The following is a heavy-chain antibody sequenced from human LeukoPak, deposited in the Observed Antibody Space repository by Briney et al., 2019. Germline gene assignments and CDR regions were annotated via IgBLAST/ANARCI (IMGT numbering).Heavy chain of an antibody. V-gene: IGHV5-51*01. J-gene: IGHJ4*02. CDR1: GYSFTISW. CDR3: ARPCYDSSGYPVYFDY. D-gene: IGHD3-22*01. Sequence: GESLKISCKGSGYSFTISWIAWVRQMPGKGLAWMGIINPGDSDTRYSPPFQGQVTISADKSISTAYLQWRSLKASDTAMYYCARPCYDSSGYPVYFDYWGQGTLVTVSS. CDR2: INPGDSDT.